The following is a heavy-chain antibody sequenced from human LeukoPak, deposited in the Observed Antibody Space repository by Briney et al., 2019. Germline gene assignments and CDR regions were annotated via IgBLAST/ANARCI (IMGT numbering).Heavy chain of an antibody. Sequence: GGSLRLSCAASGFTFSNYGMHWVRQAPGKGLEWVALIWYDGTNKYYTDSVKGRLTISRDNSKDTLFLQMNSLRAEDTVVYYCAREGPRGNSQFDYWGQGTLVTVSS. CDR1: GFTFSNYG. V-gene: IGHV3-33*01. D-gene: IGHD2/OR15-2a*01. J-gene: IGHJ4*02. CDR3: AREGPRGNSQFDY. CDR2: IWYDGTNK.